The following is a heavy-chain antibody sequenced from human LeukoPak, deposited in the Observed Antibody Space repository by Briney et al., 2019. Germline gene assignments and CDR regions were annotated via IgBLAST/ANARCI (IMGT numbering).Heavy chain of an antibody. V-gene: IGHV1-2*02. Sequence: APVKVSCKAFGYTLTGYYMHWVRQAPGQGLEWMGWINPNSGGTNYAQKFQGRVTMTRDTSISTAYMELSRLRSDDTAVYYCARAVVVPAAQFYYYYGMDVWGQGTTVTVSS. J-gene: IGHJ6*02. CDR1: GYTLTGYY. D-gene: IGHD2-2*01. CDR2: INPNSGGT. CDR3: ARAVVVPAAQFYYYYGMDV.